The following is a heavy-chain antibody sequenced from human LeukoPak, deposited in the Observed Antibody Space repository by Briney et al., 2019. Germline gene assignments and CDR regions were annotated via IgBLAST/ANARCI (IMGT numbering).Heavy chain of an antibody. V-gene: IGHV3-73*01. D-gene: IGHD5-12*01. Sequence: PGGSLKLSCAASGFTFSGSAMHWVRQASGKGLEWVGRIRSKANSYATAYAASVKGRFTISRDDSKNTAYLQMNSLKTEDTAVYYCNRLDSGYDYGEYYFDYWGQGTLVTVSS. J-gene: IGHJ4*02. CDR1: GFTFSGSA. CDR3: NRLDSGYDYGEYYFDY. CDR2: IRSKANSYAT.